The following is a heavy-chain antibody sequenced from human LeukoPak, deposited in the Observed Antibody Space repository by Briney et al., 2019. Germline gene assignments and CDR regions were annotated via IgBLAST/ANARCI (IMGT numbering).Heavy chain of an antibody. V-gene: IGHV4-59*01. D-gene: IGHD1-7*01. Sequence: SETLSLTCTVSGGSISSYYWSWLRQPPGKGLEWIGNIYYTGSTNYSPSLKSRVSLSVDTSKNQFSLRLNSVTAADTAVYYCAREGWDYNLDYWGQGTLVTVSS. CDR2: IYYTGST. J-gene: IGHJ4*02. CDR3: AREGWDYNLDY. CDR1: GGSISSYY.